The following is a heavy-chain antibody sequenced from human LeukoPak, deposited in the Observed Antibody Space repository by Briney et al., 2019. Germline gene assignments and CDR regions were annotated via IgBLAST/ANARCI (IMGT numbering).Heavy chain of an antibody. CDR1: GGSISSSNW. CDR2: IYHSGST. Sequence: SETLSLTCAVSGGSISSSNWWSWVRQPLGKGLEWIGEIYHSGSTNYNPSLKSRVTISVDKSKNQFSLKLSSVTAADTAVYYCASLVGATKSFDYWGQGTLVTVSS. V-gene: IGHV4-4*02. CDR3: ASLVGATKSFDY. J-gene: IGHJ4*02. D-gene: IGHD1-26*01.